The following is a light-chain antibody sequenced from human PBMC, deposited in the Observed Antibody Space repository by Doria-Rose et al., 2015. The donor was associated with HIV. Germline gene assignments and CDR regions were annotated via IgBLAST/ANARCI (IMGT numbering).Light chain of an antibody. CDR1: SGPVTGAYY. J-gene: IGLJ3*02. CDR2: HAY. V-gene: IGLV8-61*01. Sequence: QTVVTQEPSSSVSLGGTVTLTCGLTSGPVTGAYYPSWHQQTPGQDPRTLIYHAYSLSSGVSDRFSGSILGNKAALTISGAQADDESDYYCVLYMGSGIWMFGGGTKLTVL. CDR3: VLYMGSGIWM.